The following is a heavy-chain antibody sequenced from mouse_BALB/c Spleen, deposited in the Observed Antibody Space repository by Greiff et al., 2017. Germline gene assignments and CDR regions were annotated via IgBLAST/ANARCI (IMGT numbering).Heavy chain of an antibody. CDR3: ARTYYGNYDAMDY. D-gene: IGHD2-10*01. Sequence: EVQLVESGPELVKPGASVKMSCKASGYTFTSYVMHWVKQKPGQGLEWIGYINPYNDGTKYNEKFKGKATLTSDKSSSTAYMELSSLTSEDSAVYYCARTYYGNYDAMDYWGQGTSVTVSS. CDR1: GYTFTSYV. CDR2: INPYNDGT. V-gene: IGHV1-14*01. J-gene: IGHJ4*01.